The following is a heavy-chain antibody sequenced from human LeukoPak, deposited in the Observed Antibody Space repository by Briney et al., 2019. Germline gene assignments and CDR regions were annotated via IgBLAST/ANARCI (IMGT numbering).Heavy chain of an antibody. V-gene: IGHV4-59*08. CDR3: ATRNMVRGVIINYF. J-gene: IGHJ4*02. CDR1: GGSISSYY. Sequence: SETLSLTCTVSGGSISSYYWSWIRQPPGKGLEWIGYIHYSGSTNYKPSLKSRITISVDTSKNQFSLKLSSVTAADTAVYYCATRNMVRGVIINYFWGQGTLVTVSS. D-gene: IGHD3-10*01. CDR2: IHYSGST.